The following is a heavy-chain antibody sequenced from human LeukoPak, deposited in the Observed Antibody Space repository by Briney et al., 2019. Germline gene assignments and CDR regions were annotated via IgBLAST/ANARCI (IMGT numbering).Heavy chain of an antibody. CDR2: IGSNGDHK. CDR1: GFTFSNYA. Sequence: GGSLRLSCALSGFTFSNYAINWVRLAPGTALEWLSYIGSNGDHKLYADSVKGRFTISRDDAKNSVYLQMNSLRDEDTALYYCAIDRNGDEDFDYWGQGTLVTVSS. J-gene: IGHJ4*02. CDR3: AIDRNGDEDFDY. V-gene: IGHV3-48*03. D-gene: IGHD2-8*01.